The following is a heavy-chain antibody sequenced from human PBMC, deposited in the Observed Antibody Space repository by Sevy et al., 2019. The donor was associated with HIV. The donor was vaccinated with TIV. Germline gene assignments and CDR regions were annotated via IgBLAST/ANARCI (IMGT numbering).Heavy chain of an antibody. CDR1: GFTFSDYY. J-gene: IGHJ4*02. Sequence: GGSLRLSCAASGFTFSDYYMSWIRQAPGKGPEWVSYINNSSRFINYVDSVKGRFTIPRDNSKNTLYLQMNSLRVEDTAVYYCAKDLDIVAVAAAIRLSYWGQGTLVTVSS. CDR3: AKDLDIVAVAAAIRLSY. CDR2: INNSSRFI. D-gene: IGHD2-2*01. V-gene: IGHV3-11*05.